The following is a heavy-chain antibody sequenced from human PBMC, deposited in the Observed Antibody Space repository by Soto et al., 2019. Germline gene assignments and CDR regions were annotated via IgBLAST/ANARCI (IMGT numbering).Heavy chain of an antibody. CDR1: GFTFSSYA. CDR3: AREELNCGGDCFRY. J-gene: IGHJ4*02. CDR2: SSGSGGSI. V-gene: IGHV3-23*01. D-gene: IGHD2-21*01. Sequence: EVQLLESGGGLVQPGGSLRLSCAASGFTFSSYAMSWVRQAPGKGLEWVSGSSGSGGSIYYADSVRGRITVSRDDAKNSLYLQMHSLRAEDTAVYYCAREELNCGGDCFRYWGQGTLVTVSS.